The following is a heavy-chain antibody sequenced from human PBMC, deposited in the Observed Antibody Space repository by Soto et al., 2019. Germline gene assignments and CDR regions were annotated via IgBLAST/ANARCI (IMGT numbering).Heavy chain of an antibody. CDR3: AHRPTPIYAFDI. Sequence: QITLKESGPTLVKPTQTLTLTCTFSGFSLSTSGVGVGWIRQPPGKALEWLALIYWDDNERYSPSLKSRLTITKDTSKNQVVLTMTNMDPVDTATYCCAHRPTPIYAFDIWGQGTMVTVSS. CDR2: IYWDDNE. D-gene: IGHD4-4*01. V-gene: IGHV2-5*02. J-gene: IGHJ3*02. CDR1: GFSLSTSGVG.